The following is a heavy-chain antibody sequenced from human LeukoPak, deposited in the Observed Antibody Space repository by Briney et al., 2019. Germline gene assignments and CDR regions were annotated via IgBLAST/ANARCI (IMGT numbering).Heavy chain of an antibody. Sequence: SVKVSCTASGGSFSSYAINWVRQAPGQGLEWMGGIITMFGTPNVAQKFQGRVTFTADESTDTTYMDLNSLTSLDTGVYYCARAPRIAMMVVGRGGDAFDIWGQGTMVTVSS. CDR1: GGSFSSYA. D-gene: IGHD3-22*01. J-gene: IGHJ3*02. CDR2: IITMFGTP. V-gene: IGHV1-69*13. CDR3: ARAPRIAMMVVGRGGDAFDI.